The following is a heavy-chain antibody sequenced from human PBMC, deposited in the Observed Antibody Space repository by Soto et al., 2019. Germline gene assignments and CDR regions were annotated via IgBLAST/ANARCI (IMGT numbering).Heavy chain of an antibody. CDR1: GGSISSYY. CDR3: ASDRYYGSGSYYMDV. V-gene: IGHV4-59*01. Sequence: SETLSLTCTVSGGSISSYYWSWIRQPPGKGLEWIGYIYYSGSTNYNPSLKSRVTISVDTSKNQFSLKLSSVTAADTAVYYCASDRYYGSGSYYMDVWGKGTTVTASS. J-gene: IGHJ6*03. CDR2: IYYSGST. D-gene: IGHD3-10*01.